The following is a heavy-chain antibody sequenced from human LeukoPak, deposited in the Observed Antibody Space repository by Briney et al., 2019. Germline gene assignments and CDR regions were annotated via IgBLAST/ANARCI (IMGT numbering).Heavy chain of an antibody. D-gene: IGHD2-2*01. Sequence: GGSLRLSCAASGFTFSSYAMSWVRQAPGKGLEWVSAISGSGGSTYYADSVKGRFTISRDNSKNTLYLQMNSLRAEDTAVYYCAKDNFIVVVPAATAKDAFDIWGQGTMVTVSS. CDR1: GFTFSSYA. CDR3: AKDNFIVVVPAATAKDAFDI. J-gene: IGHJ3*02. V-gene: IGHV3-23*01. CDR2: ISGSGGST.